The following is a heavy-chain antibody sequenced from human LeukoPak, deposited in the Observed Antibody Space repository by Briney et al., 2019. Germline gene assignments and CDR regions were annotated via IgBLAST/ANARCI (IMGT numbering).Heavy chain of an antibody. D-gene: IGHD5-18*01. J-gene: IGHJ4*02. CDR1: GFTFSSYA. V-gene: IGHV3-30*04. Sequence: SGGSLRLSCAASGFTFSSYAMHWVRQAPGKGLEWVSVISYDGSNKYYADSVKGRFTISRDNSKHTLYLQMNSLRAEDTAVYYCARGWRYTYAIDYWGQGTLVTVSS. CDR3: ARGWRYTYAIDY. CDR2: ISYDGSNK.